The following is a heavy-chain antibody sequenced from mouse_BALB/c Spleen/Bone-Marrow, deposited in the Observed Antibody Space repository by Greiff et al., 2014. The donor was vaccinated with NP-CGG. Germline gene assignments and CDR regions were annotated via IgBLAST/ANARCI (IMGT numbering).Heavy chain of an antibody. J-gene: IGHJ4*01. CDR2: IYPGNVNT. CDR3: ARGGMITKNYAMDY. V-gene: IGHV1S56*01. CDR1: GYSFTSYY. D-gene: IGHD2-4*01. Sequence: VQLQQSGPELVKPGASVRISCKASGYSFTSYYIHWVKQRPGQGLEWIGWIYPGNVNTKYNEKFKGKATLTADKSSSTAYMQLSSLTSEDSAVYFCARGGMITKNYAMDYWGQGTSVTVSS.